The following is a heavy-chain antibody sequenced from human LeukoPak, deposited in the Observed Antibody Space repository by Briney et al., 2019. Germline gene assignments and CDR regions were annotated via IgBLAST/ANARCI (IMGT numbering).Heavy chain of an antibody. CDR1: GGSFSGYY. CDR3: ASSPRRRYCSGGSCYSDAFDI. Sequence: SETLSLTCAVYGGSFSGYYWSWIRQPPGKGLEWIGEINHSGSTNYNPSLKSRVTISVDTSKNQFSLKLSSVTAADTAVYYCASSPRRRYCSGGSCYSDAFDIWGQGTMVTVSS. V-gene: IGHV4-34*01. J-gene: IGHJ3*02. D-gene: IGHD2-15*01. CDR2: INHSGST.